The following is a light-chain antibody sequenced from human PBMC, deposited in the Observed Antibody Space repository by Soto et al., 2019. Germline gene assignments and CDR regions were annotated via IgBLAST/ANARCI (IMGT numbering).Light chain of an antibody. CDR3: QQSYSTPPT. CDR2: AAS. J-gene: IGKJ5*01. Sequence: DIQMTQSPSSLSASVVYRVTIASRASQSISSYLNWYQQKPGKDPKLMIYAASSLQSGVPSRFSGSGSGTDFTLTISSLQPEDFATYYCQQSYSTPPTFGQGTRLEIK. V-gene: IGKV1-39*01. CDR1: QSISSY.